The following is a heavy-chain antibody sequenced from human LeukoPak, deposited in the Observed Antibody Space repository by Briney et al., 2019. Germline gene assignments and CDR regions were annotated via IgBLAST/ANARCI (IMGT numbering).Heavy chain of an antibody. Sequence: NPSETLSLTCTVSGGSISSSSYYWGWIRQPPGKGLEWIGSIYYSGSTYYNPSLKSRVTISVDTSKNQFSLKLSSVTSADTAVYYCARRGYSYGYREDFDYWGQGTLVTVSS. CDR1: GGSISSSSYY. CDR2: IYYSGST. J-gene: IGHJ4*02. CDR3: ARRGYSYGYREDFDY. D-gene: IGHD5-18*01. V-gene: IGHV4-39*01.